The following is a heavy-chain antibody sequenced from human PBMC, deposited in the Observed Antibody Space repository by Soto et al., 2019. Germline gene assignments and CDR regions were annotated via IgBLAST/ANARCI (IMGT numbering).Heavy chain of an antibody. CDR3: ARGHSSGWIDAFDI. CDR1: GGSFSGYY. J-gene: IGHJ3*02. V-gene: IGHV4-34*01. D-gene: IGHD6-19*01. CDR2: INHSGST. Sequence: PSETLSLTCAVDGGSFSGYYWSWIRQPTGKGLEWIGEINHSGSTNYNPSLKSRVTILVHTSKNQFSLKLSSVTAADTAVYYCARGHSSGWIDAFDIWGQGTMVT.